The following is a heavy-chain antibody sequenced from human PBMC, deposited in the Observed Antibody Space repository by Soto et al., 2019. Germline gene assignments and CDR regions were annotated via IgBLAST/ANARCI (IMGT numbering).Heavy chain of an antibody. J-gene: IGHJ1*01. D-gene: IGHD2-21*02. Sequence: GVAVKVSCKASGYRFSNYGISWVRQAPGPGLECMGWISAFKDKTYYAERLQGGVTMTTDTSTSTAYMELRSLRSDDTAVYYCAREANCGSDCYSPAEYSQRLGQGTLVTVSS. CDR2: ISAFKDKT. CDR1: GYRFSNYG. CDR3: AREANCGSDCYSPAEYSQR. V-gene: IGHV1-18*04.